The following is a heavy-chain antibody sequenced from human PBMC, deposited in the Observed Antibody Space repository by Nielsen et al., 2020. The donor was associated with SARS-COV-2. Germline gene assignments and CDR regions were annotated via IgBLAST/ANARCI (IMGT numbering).Heavy chain of an antibody. CDR3: ARDCRDIVVVPASDGMDV. Sequence: SVKVSCKASGGTFSSYAINWVRQAPGQGLEWMGRIIPILGIANYAQKFQGRVTITADKSTSTAYMELSSLRSEDTAVYYCARDCRDIVVVPASDGMDVWGQGTTVTVSS. CDR2: IIPILGIA. CDR1: GGTFSSYA. D-gene: IGHD2-2*01. J-gene: IGHJ6*02. V-gene: IGHV1-69*04.